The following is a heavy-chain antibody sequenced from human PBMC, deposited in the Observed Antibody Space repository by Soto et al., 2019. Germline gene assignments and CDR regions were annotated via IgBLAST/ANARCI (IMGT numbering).Heavy chain of an antibody. J-gene: IGHJ3*02. CDR2: IIPIFGTA. CDR1: GGPFSSYA. D-gene: IGHD5-12*01. Sequence: SVKVSCKASGGPFSSYAISWVRQAPGQGLEWMGGIIPIFGTANYAQKFQGRVTITADESTSTAYMELSSLRSEDTAVYYCARGGYSGYDLDSDAFDIWGQGTMGNVS. V-gene: IGHV1-69*13. CDR3: ARGGYSGYDLDSDAFDI.